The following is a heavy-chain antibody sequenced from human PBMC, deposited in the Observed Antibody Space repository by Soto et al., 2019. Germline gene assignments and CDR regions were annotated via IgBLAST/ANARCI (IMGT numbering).Heavy chain of an antibody. D-gene: IGHD3-16*01. CDR1: GFNFYGYG. CDR3: ARGGVYGTDHDYRGMGV. Sequence: CGCLRLSCAASGFNFYGYGISWVRKSHENALERVASINIFLGQTYYADSVKSRSTISKDDAKETAYLHLNCMRADDTAIYYCARGGVYGTDHDYRGMGVWAQGSPVTV. J-gene: IGHJ6*02. CDR2: INIFLGQT. V-gene: IGHV3-23*01.